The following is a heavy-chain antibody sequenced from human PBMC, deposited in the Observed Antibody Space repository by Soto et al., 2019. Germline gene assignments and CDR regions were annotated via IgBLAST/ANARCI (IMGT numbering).Heavy chain of an antibody. J-gene: IGHJ5*02. V-gene: IGHV3-53*01. D-gene: IGHD3-22*01. CDR3: ARGYYEKLT. CDR2: IYSGGIT. Sequence: GSLRLSCAASGFTFNSNYMTWVRQAPGKGLEWVSVIYSGGITYYADSVKGRFTISRDISKNTVYLQMNSLRAEDTAVYYCARGYYEKLTWGQGTLVTVSS. CDR1: GFTFNSNY.